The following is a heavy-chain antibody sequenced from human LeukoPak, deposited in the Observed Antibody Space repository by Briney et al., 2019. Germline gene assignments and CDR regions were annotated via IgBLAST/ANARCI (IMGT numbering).Heavy chain of an antibody. Sequence: GGSLRLSCAASGFTFSVSAMHWVRQAPGKGREWIGRVRTRSNNYATGYAESVKGRFTISRDDSKNMAYLQMNSLTSEDTAVYYCTRLDYGHDYWGQGTLVMVSS. V-gene: IGHV3-73*01. CDR3: TRLDYGHDY. D-gene: IGHD3-16*01. CDR2: VRTRSNNYAT. CDR1: GFTFSVSA. J-gene: IGHJ4*02.